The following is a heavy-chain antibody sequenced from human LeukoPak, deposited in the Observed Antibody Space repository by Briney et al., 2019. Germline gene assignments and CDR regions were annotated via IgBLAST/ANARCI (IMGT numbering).Heavy chain of an antibody. D-gene: IGHD2-2*01. CDR3: ARAASLDY. Sequence: GASVKVSCKASGYTFTSYAMNWVRQAPGQGLEWMGWISTNTGKPTYAQGFTGRFVFSLDSSVSTAYLQINSLNAEGTAVYYCARAASLDYWGQGTLVTVSS. V-gene: IGHV7-4-1*02. J-gene: IGHJ4*02. CDR1: GYTFTSYA. CDR2: ISTNTGKP.